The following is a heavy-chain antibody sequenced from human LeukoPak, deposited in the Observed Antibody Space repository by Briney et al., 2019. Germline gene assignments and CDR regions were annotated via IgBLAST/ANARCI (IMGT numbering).Heavy chain of an antibody. V-gene: IGHV3-30*01. CDR1: GFTFSSYA. J-gene: IGHJ4*02. D-gene: IGHD4-17*01. CDR2: ISYDGSNK. Sequence: QPGRSLRLSCAASGFTFSSYAMHWVRQAPGKGLEWVAVISYDGSNKYYADSVKGRFTISRDNSKNTLYLQMNSLRAEDTAVYYCAGKVTTGYWGQGTLVTVSS. CDR3: AGKVTTGY.